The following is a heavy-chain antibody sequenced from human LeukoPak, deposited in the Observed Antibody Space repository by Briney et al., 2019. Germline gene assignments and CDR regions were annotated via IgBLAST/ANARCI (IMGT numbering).Heavy chain of an antibody. CDR2: IYYSGST. Sequence: SETLSLTCTVSGGSISSYYWSWIRQPPGKGLEWIGYIYYSGSTNYNPFLKSRVTISVDTSKNQFSLKLSSVTAADTAVYYCARDGGPIAVAGFVVEYYYYGMDVWGQGTTVTVSS. D-gene: IGHD6-19*01. J-gene: IGHJ6*02. CDR1: GGSISSYY. CDR3: ARDGGPIAVAGFVVEYYYYGMDV. V-gene: IGHV4-59*01.